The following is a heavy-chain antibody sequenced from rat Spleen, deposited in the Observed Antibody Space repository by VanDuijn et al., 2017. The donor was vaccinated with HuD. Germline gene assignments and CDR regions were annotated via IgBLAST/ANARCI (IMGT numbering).Heavy chain of an antibody. V-gene: IGHV5S14*01. CDR2: ITTGGDNT. Sequence: EVQFVESGGSIVQPGRSLKLSCAASGFTFRNYGMTWVRQTPTTGLEWVASITTGGDNTYYRDSVKGRFTIARDNARSTQYLQMDSLRSEDTATYYCARHSGTARGVMDAWGQGTSVTVSS. CDR1: GFTFRNYG. D-gene: IGHD5-1*01. CDR3: ARHSGTARGVMDA. J-gene: IGHJ4*01.